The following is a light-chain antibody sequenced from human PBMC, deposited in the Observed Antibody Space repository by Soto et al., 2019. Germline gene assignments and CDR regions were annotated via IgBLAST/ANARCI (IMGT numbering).Light chain of an antibody. V-gene: IGLV2-14*01. Sequence: QSVLTQPASVSGSPGQSITTSCTGTSSDVDGYNYVSWYQQHPGKAPKLMIYEVSNRPSGVSNRFSGSKSGNTASLTISGLQAEDEADYYCSSYTSSSYYVFGTGTKVTVL. J-gene: IGLJ1*01. CDR3: SSYTSSSYYV. CDR1: SSDVDGYNY. CDR2: EVS.